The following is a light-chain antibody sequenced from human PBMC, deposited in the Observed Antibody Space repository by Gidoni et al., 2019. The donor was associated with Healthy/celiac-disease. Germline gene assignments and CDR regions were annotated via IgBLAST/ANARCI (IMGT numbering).Light chain of an antibody. Sequence: EIGLTQSPATLSLSPGERATRSCSASQSVSSYLAWYHQKPVQAPRLLIYDASNRATGIPARFSGRGSGPDFPLTICSLVPEYFAVYYCQQRSNWPPYTFGQGTKLEIK. CDR3: QQRSNWPPYT. CDR2: DAS. V-gene: IGKV3-11*01. CDR1: QSVSSY. J-gene: IGKJ2*01.